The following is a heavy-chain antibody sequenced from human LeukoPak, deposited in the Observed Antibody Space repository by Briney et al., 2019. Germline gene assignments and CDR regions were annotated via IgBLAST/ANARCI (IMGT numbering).Heavy chain of an antibody. CDR1: GYTFTSYY. Sequence: GASVKVSCKASGYTFTSYYMYWVRQAPGQGLEWIGIINPSGGSTSYAQKFQGRVTMTRDTSTSTVYMELSSLRSEDTAEYYCARVMVRGVIVLGSAFDIWGQGTMVTVSS. V-gene: IGHV1-46*01. J-gene: IGHJ3*02. D-gene: IGHD3-10*01. CDR2: INPSGGST. CDR3: ARVMVRGVIVLGSAFDI.